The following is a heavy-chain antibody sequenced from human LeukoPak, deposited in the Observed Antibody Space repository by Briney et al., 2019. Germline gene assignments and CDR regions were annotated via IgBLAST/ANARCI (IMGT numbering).Heavy chain of an antibody. CDR2: IYLGDSDT. J-gene: IGHJ4*02. Sequence: GESLKISCKGSGDNFNRHWIGWVRQMPGKGLEWMGIIYLGDSDTRYSPSFQGQITISADKSISTAYLQWSSLKASDTAKYYCARHSSYTSGWPLDYWGQGTLVTVSS. CDR1: GDNFNRHW. D-gene: IGHD6-19*01. V-gene: IGHV5-51*01. CDR3: ARHSSYTSGWPLDY.